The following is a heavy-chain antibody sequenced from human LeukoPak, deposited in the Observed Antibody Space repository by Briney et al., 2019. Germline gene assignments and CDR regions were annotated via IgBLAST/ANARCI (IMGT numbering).Heavy chain of an antibody. J-gene: IGHJ6*02. CDR1: GGSISSYY. V-gene: IGHV4-4*07. D-gene: IGHD6-13*01. CDR3: AKGGIAAEDYGMDV. Sequence: SETLSLTCTVSGGSISSYYWSWIRQPAGKGLEWIGRIYANGRTNYNPSLKSRVTMLVDTSKNQFSLKVTSVTAADTAVYYCAKGGIAAEDYGMDVWGQGTTVIVSS. CDR2: IYANGRT.